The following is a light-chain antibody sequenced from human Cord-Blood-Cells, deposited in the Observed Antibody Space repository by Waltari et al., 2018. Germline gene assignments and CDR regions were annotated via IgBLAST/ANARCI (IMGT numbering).Light chain of an antibody. V-gene: IGKV3-15*01. CDR1: QSVSSN. J-gene: IGKJ1*01. CDR2: GAS. CDR3: QQYNNWPPWT. Sequence: EIVMTQSPATLSVSPGVRATLSCSASQSVSSNLALYQQKPGQAPRLLIYGASTRATGIPARFSGSGSGTEFTLTISSLQSEDFAVYYCQQYNNWPPWTFGQGTKVEIK.